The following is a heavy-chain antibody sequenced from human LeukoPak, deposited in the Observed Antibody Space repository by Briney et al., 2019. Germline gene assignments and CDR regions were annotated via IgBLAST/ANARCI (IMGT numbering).Heavy chain of an antibody. CDR1: GGSISSSSYY. V-gene: IGHV4-39*07. CDR3: ARDPDFGYYYDSSDTEGGYFDY. Sequence: SETLSLACTVSGGSISSSSYYWGWLRQPPGKGLEWIGSIYYSGSTYYNPSLKSRVTISVDTSKNQFSLKLSSVTAADTAVYYCARDPDFGYYYDSSDTEGGYFDYWGQGTLVTVSS. D-gene: IGHD3-22*01. CDR2: IYYSGST. J-gene: IGHJ4*02.